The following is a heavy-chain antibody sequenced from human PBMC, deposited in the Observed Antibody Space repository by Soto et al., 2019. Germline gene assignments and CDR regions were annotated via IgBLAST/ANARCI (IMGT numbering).Heavy chain of an antibody. CDR2: IYWDADK. CDR1: GFSLSTSGVG. D-gene: IGHD2-15*01. CDR3: ACLPCSGGRFYSFSFSGTDV. Sequence: QITLKESGPTLVKPTQTLTLTCTFSGFSLSTSGVGVAWIRQPPGEALEWLALIYWDADKRYRPSLESSLTFTNYPSNTQVVLTMTNRDAVDTARYYCACLPCSGGRFYSFSFSGTDVWGQGTAVTVSS. J-gene: IGHJ6*02. V-gene: IGHV2-5*02.